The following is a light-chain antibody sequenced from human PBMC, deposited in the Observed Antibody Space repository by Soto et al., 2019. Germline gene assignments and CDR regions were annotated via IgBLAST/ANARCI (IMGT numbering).Light chain of an antibody. CDR3: SSYTSTGTPV. Sequence: QSVLTQPASVSGSPGQSITISCTGTSSDVGGYNYVSWYQQHPGKAPKLMIYEVSNRPSGVSNRFSGSKSGNTASLTISGLQAEDEADYYCSSYTSTGTPVFGTGTKGTVL. CDR1: SSDVGGYNY. J-gene: IGLJ1*01. V-gene: IGLV2-14*01. CDR2: EVS.